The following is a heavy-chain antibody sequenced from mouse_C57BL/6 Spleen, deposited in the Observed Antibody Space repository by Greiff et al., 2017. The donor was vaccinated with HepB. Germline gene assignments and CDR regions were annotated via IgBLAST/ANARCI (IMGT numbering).Heavy chain of an antibody. J-gene: IGHJ4*01. Sequence: EVQLQQSGPELVKPGASVKISCKASGYTFTDYYMNWVKQSHGKSLEWIGDINPNNGGTSYNQKFKGKATLTVDKSSSTAYMELRSLTSEDSAVYYCAIHYGRDAMDYWGQGTSVTVSS. CDR1: GYTFTDYY. D-gene: IGHD1-1*01. CDR2: INPNNGGT. CDR3: AIHYGRDAMDY. V-gene: IGHV1-26*01.